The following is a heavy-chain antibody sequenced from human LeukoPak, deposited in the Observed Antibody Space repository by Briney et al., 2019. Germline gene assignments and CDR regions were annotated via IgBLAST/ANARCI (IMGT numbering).Heavy chain of an antibody. Sequence: SETLSLTCTVSGDSISTPSYFWAWIRQPPGGGLEWIASIYYSGTAYYKSSLKSRVTISIDRSKNQFSLKLNSLTAADTAVYFCARVYSSTHNWFDTWGQGIQVTVSS. CDR2: IYYSGTA. CDR3: ARVYSSTHNWFDT. J-gene: IGHJ5*02. CDR1: GDSISTPSYF. V-gene: IGHV4-39*07. D-gene: IGHD2-2*01.